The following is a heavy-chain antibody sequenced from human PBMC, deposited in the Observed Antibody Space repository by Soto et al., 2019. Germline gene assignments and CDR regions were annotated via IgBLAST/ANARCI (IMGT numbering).Heavy chain of an antibody. CDR2: ISYDGSNK. Sequence: QVQLVESGGGVVQPGRSLRLSCAASGFTFSSYGMHWVRQAPGKGLEWVAVISYDGSNKYYADSVKGRFTISRDNSKNTLYLQMNSLRAEDTAVYYCAKEPLAYCGGDCYPDYWGQGTLVTVSS. D-gene: IGHD2-21*02. V-gene: IGHV3-30*18. CDR3: AKEPLAYCGGDCYPDY. CDR1: GFTFSSYG. J-gene: IGHJ4*02.